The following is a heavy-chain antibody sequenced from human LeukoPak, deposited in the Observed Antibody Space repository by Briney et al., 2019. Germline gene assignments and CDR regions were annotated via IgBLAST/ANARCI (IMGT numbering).Heavy chain of an antibody. D-gene: IGHD4-23*01. V-gene: IGHV3-30*04. J-gene: IGHJ3*02. CDR3: ARDRLRGNSGRDSKNNAFDI. CDR1: GFTFSSYA. Sequence: PGGSLRLSCAASGFTFSSYAMHWVRQAPGKGLEWVAVISYDGSNKYYADSVKGRFTISRDNSKNTLYLQMNSLRAEDTAVYYCARDRLRGNSGRDSKNNAFDIWGQGTMVTVSS. CDR2: ISYDGSNK.